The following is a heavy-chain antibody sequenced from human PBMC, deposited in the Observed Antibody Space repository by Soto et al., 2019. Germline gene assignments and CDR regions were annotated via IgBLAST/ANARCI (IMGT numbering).Heavy chain of an antibody. CDR2: ISYSGST. Sequence: SETLSLTCTVSGASITTYYWSWIRQPPGKGLEWIGYISYSGSTDYNPSLKSRVTISFDASKNQISLQVRSATAADAAVYYCARDLKEYCSDGKCNWFDPWGQGNLVTVS. CDR3: ARDLKEYCSDGKCNWFDP. J-gene: IGHJ5*02. CDR1: GASITTYY. V-gene: IGHV4-59*01. D-gene: IGHD2-15*01.